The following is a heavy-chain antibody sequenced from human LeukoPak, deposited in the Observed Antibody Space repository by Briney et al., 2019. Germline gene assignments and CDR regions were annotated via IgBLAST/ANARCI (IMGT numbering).Heavy chain of an antibody. J-gene: IGHJ5*02. CDR2: IYTSGST. D-gene: IGHD3-22*01. V-gene: IGHV4-61*02. Sequence: SETLSLTCTVSGGSISSSSYYWSWIRQPAGKGLEWIGRIYTSGSTNYNPSLKSRVTISVDTSKNQFSLKLSSVTAADTAVYYCARRMIVVVGSFDPWGQGTLVTVSS. CDR1: GGSISSSSYY. CDR3: ARRMIVVVGSFDP.